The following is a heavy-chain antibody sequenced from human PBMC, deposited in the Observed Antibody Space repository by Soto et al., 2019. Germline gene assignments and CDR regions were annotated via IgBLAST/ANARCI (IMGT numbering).Heavy chain of an antibody. CDR1: GGSISSSSYY. J-gene: IGHJ4*02. D-gene: IGHD3-10*01. V-gene: IGHV4-39*01. CDR3: ARLGSRFGEFYY. Sequence: QLQLQESGPGLVKPSETLSLTCTVSGGSISSSSYYWGWIRQPPGKGLEWIGSIYYSGSTYYNPSLKSRVTISVDTSKNQFSLKLSSVTAADTAVYYCARLGSRFGEFYYWGQGTLVTVSS. CDR2: IYYSGST.